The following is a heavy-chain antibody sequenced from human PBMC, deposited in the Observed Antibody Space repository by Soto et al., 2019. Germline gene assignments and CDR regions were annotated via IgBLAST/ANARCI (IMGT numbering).Heavy chain of an antibody. Sequence: EVQLVESGGGLVKPGGSLRLSCAASGFTFSSYSMNWVRQAPGKGLEWVSSISSSSTYIHYGDSVKGRFTISRDNAKNSLNLQMNSLRAEDTAVYFCARDTNYYASGSGVDYWGQGIVVTVSS. V-gene: IGHV3-21*01. CDR2: ISSSSTYI. D-gene: IGHD3-10*01. J-gene: IGHJ4*02. CDR1: GFTFSSYS. CDR3: ARDTNYYASGSGVDY.